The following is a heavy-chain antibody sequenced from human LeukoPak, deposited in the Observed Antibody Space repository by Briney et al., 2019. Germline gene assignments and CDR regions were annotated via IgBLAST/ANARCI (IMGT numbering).Heavy chain of an antibody. Sequence: PGGSLRLSCAASGFTFSSYEMNWVRQAPGKGLEWVSSISSSSSYIYYADSVKGRFTISRDNAKNSLYLQMNSLRAEDTAVYYCARDRYSGSYLGAFDIWGQGTMVTVSS. D-gene: IGHD1-26*01. CDR1: GFTFSSYE. J-gene: IGHJ3*02. V-gene: IGHV3-21*01. CDR2: ISSSSSYI. CDR3: ARDRYSGSYLGAFDI.